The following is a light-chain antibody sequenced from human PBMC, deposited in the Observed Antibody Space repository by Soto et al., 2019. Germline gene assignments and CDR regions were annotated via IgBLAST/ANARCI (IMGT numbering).Light chain of an antibody. CDR2: EVS. CDR3: SSYISSSTLV. Sequence: QSALTQPASVSGPPGQSITISCTGTSSDVGAYNYVSWYQQHPGKAPKLMIYEVSNRPSGVSNRFFGSKSGNTASLTISGLQAEDEADYYCSSYISSSTLVFGTGTKVTVL. V-gene: IGLV2-14*01. CDR1: SSDVGAYNY. J-gene: IGLJ1*01.